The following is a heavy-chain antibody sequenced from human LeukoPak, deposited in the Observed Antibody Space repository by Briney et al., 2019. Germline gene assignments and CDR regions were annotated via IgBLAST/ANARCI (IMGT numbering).Heavy chain of an antibody. CDR2: ISSSDSTI. Sequence: GGSLRLSCAASGFIFSSYEMNWVRQAPGKGLEWVSYISSSDSTISYADSVRGRFTISRDNAENSLYLQMNSLRAEDTAVYYCARDNDCGDPDYWGKGTLVTVSS. CDR1: GFIFSSYE. D-gene: IGHD4-17*01. J-gene: IGHJ4*02. CDR3: ARDNDCGDPDY. V-gene: IGHV3-48*03.